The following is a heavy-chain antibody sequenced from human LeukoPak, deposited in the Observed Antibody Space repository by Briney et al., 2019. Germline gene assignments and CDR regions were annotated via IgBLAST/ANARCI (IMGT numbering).Heavy chain of an antibody. D-gene: IGHD2-2*01. V-gene: IGHV1-2*02. Sequence: GASVKVSCKASGYTXTGYYMHGVRQAPGQGPEWMGWINPNSGGTNYAQKFQGRVTMTRDTSISTAYMELSRLRSDDTAVYYCAREWEYCSSTTCALWGYWGQGTLVTVSS. CDR2: INPNSGGT. J-gene: IGHJ4*02. CDR3: AREWEYCSSTTCALWGY. CDR1: GYTXTGYY.